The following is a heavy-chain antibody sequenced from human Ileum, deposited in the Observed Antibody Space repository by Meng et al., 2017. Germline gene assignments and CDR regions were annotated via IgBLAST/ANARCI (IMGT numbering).Heavy chain of an antibody. V-gene: IGHV6-1*01. CDR2: TFYRAKCIS. D-gene: IGHD1-1*01. Sequence: QGHLQQSCPGRVKPSQTLSPSCTISRDTYASKDATWNWIRQSPSRGLEWLGRTFYRAKCISDYAVSLESRITINPDTSKNHFTLQLNSVSPEDTAIYYCARLVGNCWLPDWGQGTLVTVSS. J-gene: IGHJ4*02. CDR1: RDTYASKDAT. CDR3: ARLVGNCWLPD.